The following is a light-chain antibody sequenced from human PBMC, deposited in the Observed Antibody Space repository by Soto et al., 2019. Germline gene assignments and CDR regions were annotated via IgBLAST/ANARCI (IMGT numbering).Light chain of an antibody. Sequence: DIQMTQSPSTLSVSVGDRVTITCRASQTISSWLAWCQQKPGKAPKLLIYKASTRNTGVPSRFSGSGSGTDFTLTISSLQPDDFAAYYCQHYDSYSEAFGQGTKVELK. CDR3: QHYDSYSEA. CDR2: KAS. V-gene: IGKV1-5*03. CDR1: QTISSW. J-gene: IGKJ1*01.